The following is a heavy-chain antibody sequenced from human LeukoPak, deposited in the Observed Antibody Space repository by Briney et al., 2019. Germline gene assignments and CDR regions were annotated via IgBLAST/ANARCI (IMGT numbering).Heavy chain of an antibody. CDR2: ISSRSSYI. V-gene: IGHV3-21*01. CDR1: GYSFNDYA. J-gene: IGHJ6*03. D-gene: IGHD3-22*01. CDR3: ARAASYYYSSGIKVNYMDV. Sequence: AGSLRLSCAASGYSFNDYAMHWVRQAPGKGLQWASSISSRSSYIYYVDSVKGRFTISRDNAKNSLYLQMNSLRAEDTAVYYCARAASYYYSSGIKVNYMDVWGQGTTVTISS.